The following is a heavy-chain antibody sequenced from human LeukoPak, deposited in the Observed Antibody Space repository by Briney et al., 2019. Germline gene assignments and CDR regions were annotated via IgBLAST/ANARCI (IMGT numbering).Heavy chain of an antibody. CDR2: IHYSGST. V-gene: IGHV4-59*08. D-gene: IGHD2-15*01. CDR1: GGSISSYY. J-gene: IGHJ4*02. CDR3: ARSLSKKWYYFDY. Sequence: PSETLSLTCTVSGGSISSYYWSWIRQPPGKGLEWIGYIHYSGSTNYNPSLKSRVTISVDTSKNQFSLKLSSVTAADTAVYYCARSLSKKWYYFDYWGQGTLVTVSS.